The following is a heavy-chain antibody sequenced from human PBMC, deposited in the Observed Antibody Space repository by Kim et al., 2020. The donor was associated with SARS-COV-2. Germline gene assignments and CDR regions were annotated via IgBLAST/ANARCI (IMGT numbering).Heavy chain of an antibody. CDR1: GFSFSTYG. D-gene: IGHD2-15*01. J-gene: IGHJ4*02. CDR3: ATDDSDGKPGGY. V-gene: IGHV3-33*03. CDR2: IWFDGCNK. Sequence: GGSLRLSCAASGFSFSTYGMHWVRQAPGQGLEWVAVIWFDGCNKKYADSVKGRFTISRDNSRNTLSLQMNNPRVEDTAVYYCATDDSDGKPGGYWGQGTLVTVSS.